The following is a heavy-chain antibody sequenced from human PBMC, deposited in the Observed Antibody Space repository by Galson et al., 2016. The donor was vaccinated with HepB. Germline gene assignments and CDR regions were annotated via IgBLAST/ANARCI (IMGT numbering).Heavy chain of an antibody. V-gene: IGHV3-7*01. Sequence: SLRLSCAASEFNFRDYWMTWVRQTPGKGLERVANIHPGGSEKYYVDSVKGRFTLSRDNAKNSVYLQMNSLRDEDTAVYYCARDRVTASGYGWVYDYWGQGTLVTVAS. CDR1: EFNFRDYW. CDR3: ARDRVTASGYGWVYDY. J-gene: IGHJ4*02. D-gene: IGHD6-13*01. CDR2: IHPGGSEK.